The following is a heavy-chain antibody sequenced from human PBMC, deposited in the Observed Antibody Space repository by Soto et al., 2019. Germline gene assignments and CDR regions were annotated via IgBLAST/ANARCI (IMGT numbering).Heavy chain of an antibody. CDR1: GGIFGSHG. CDR2: FIPIFRTL. J-gene: IGHJ3*01. CDR3: VRDRRIYYSDPHDEFVASDYEV. V-gene: IGHV1-69*01. Sequence: QVQLIQSEAEVKKPGSSVRVSCTASGGIFGSHGFSWVRQAPGQRLEWVGGFIPIFRTLTYTEKFQARVGIAADESTNTGYLDLSSLTSEDTAVYYCVRDRRIYYSDPHDEFVASDYEVWGQGTMVSVSS. D-gene: IGHD3-22*01.